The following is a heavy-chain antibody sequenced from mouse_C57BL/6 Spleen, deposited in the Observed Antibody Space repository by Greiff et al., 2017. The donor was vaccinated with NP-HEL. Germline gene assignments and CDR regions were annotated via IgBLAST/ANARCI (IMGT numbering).Heavy chain of an antibody. CDR3: TTEITTEGFAY. CDR2: IDPENGDT. CDR1: GFNIKDDY. V-gene: IGHV14-4*01. D-gene: IGHD1-1*01. J-gene: IGHJ3*01. Sequence: EVQLQQSGAELVRPGASVKLSCTASGFNIKDDYMHWVKQRPEQGLEWIGWIDPENGDTEYASKFQGKATITADTSSNTAYLQLSSLTSEDTAVYYCTTEITTEGFAYWGQGTLVTVSA.